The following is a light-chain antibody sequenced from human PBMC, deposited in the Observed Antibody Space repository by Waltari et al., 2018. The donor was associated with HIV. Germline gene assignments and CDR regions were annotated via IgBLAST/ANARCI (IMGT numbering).Light chain of an antibody. CDR3: AAWDDSLSGLHVV. CDR2: RNN. CDR1: SSNIGRNY. Sequence: QSVLTQPPSASGTPGQRVTISCSGSSSNIGRNYVYWYQQLPGTAPKLLILRNNRRPSGVPDRFSGSKSGTSASLAISGLRSEDEADYYCAAWDDSLSGLHVVFGGGTKVTVL. J-gene: IGLJ2*01. V-gene: IGLV1-47*01.